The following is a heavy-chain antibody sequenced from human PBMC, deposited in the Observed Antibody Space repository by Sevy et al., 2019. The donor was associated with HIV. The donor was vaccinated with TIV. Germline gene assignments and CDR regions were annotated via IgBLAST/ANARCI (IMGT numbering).Heavy chain of an antibody. V-gene: IGHV1-2*06. CDR3: ARELKYNWGSYGMDV. CDR1: GYTFTGYY. CDR2: INPNSDGT. J-gene: IGHJ6*02. Sequence: ASVNVSCKASGYTFTGYYMHWVRQAPGQGLEWMGRINPNSDGTNYAQKFQGRVTMTRDTSISTAYMELSRLRSDDTAVYYCARELKYNWGSYGMDVWGQGTTVTVSS. D-gene: IGHD1-20*01.